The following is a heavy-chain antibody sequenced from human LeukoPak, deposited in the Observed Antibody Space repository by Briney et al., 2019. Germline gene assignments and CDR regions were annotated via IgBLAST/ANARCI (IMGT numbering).Heavy chain of an antibody. J-gene: IGHJ6*03. CDR3: ARGLYRDYYYCMDV. CDR2: MNPNSGNT. V-gene: IGHV1-8*01. CDR1: GYTFTSYD. D-gene: IGHD2/OR15-2a*01. Sequence: ASVKVSCKASGYTFTSYDINWVRQATGQGPEWMGWMNPNSGNTGYAQKFQGRVTMTRNTSISTAYMELSSLRSEDTAVYYCARGLYRDYYYCMDVWGKGTTVTVSS.